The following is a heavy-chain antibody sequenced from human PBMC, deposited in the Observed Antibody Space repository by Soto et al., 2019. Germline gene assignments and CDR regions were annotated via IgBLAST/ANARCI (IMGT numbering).Heavy chain of an antibody. CDR2: IYYSGST. CDR3: ARGPVVTPFVDY. J-gene: IGHJ4*02. Sequence: ASETLSLTCTVSGGSVTSGNYYWSWIRQPPGKGLEWIGHIYYSGSTNYNPSLKSRVTISVDASKNQFSLKLSSVTAADTAIYYCARGPVVTPFVDYWGQGTPVTVS. CDR1: GGSVTSGNYY. D-gene: IGHD2-21*02. V-gene: IGHV4-61*01.